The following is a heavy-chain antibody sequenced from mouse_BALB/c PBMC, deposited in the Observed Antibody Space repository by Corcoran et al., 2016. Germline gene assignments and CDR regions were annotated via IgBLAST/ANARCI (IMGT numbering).Heavy chain of an antibody. CDR1: GFSLSTSGMG. J-gene: IGHJ2*01. CDR3: ARRATMITHYFDY. CDR2: IYWDDDK. V-gene: IGHV8-12*01. Sequence: QVTLKESGPGILQPSQTLSLTCSFSGFSLSTSGMGVSWIRQPSGKGLEWLAHIYWDDDKRYNPSLKSRLTISKDTSRNQVFLKITSVDTADTATYYCARRATMITHYFDYWGQGTTLTVSS. D-gene: IGHD2-4*01.